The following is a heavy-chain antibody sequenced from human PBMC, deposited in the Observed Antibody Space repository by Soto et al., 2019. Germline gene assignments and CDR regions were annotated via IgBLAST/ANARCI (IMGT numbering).Heavy chain of an antibody. V-gene: IGHV3-48*01. D-gene: IGHD2-15*01. CDR3: ARDKRSARLDAFDI. Sequence: GGSLRLSCAASGFTFSSYSMNWVRQAPGKGLEWVSYISSSSSTIYYADSVKGRFTISRDNAKNSLYLQMNSLRAEDTAVYYCARDKRSARLDAFDIWGQGTMVTVSS. CDR2: ISSSSSTI. CDR1: GFTFSSYS. J-gene: IGHJ3*02.